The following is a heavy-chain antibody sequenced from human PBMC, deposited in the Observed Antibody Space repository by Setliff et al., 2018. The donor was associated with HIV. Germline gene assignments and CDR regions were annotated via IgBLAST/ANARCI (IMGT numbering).Heavy chain of an antibody. J-gene: IGHJ4*02. CDR3: ARGRGSSSSWPIDY. D-gene: IGHD6-13*01. CDR1: GGSISTSNYY. Sequence: SETLSLTCSLSGGSISTSNYYWGWIRQPPGKGLEWSGSIYYSGSTYYTPSLKSRVTISVDTSKNQFSLKLSSVTAADTAVYFCARGRGSSSSWPIDYWGQGTLVTVSS. V-gene: IGHV4-39*07. CDR2: IYYSGST.